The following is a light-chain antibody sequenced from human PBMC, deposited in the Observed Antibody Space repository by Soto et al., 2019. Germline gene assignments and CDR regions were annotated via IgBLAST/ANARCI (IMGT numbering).Light chain of an antibody. V-gene: IGLV1-44*01. CDR1: SSNIGSNT. CDR2: SNN. J-gene: IGLJ1*01. CDR3: AAWDDSXNGYV. Sequence: QSVLTQPPSATGTPGQRVTISCSGSSSNIGSNTVNWYQQLPGTAPKLLIYSNNQRPSGVPDRFSGSKSGTSASLAISGLQSEDEADYYCAAWDDSXNGYVFGTGTKVTVL.